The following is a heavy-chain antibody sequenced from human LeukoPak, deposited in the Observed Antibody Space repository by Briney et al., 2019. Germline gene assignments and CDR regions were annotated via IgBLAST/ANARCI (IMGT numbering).Heavy chain of an antibody. CDR2: IYYSGST. CDR1: GGSMSSYY. V-gene: IGHV4-59*08. J-gene: IGHJ4*02. CDR3: ARGARAGYNLEPFDY. Sequence: TPSETLSLTCTVSGGSMSSYYWSWIRQPPGKGLEWIGYIYYSGSTKYNPSLKSRVTISVDTSKTQFSLKLSSVTAANTAGYYCARGARAGYNLEPFDYWGQGTLVTVSS. D-gene: IGHD5-24*01.